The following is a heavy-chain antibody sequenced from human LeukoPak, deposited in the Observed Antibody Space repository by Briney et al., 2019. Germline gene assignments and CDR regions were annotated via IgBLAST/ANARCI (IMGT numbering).Heavy chain of an antibody. CDR2: MNPSGGST. D-gene: IGHD3-22*01. Sequence: GASVKVSCKASGHTFTSYYMHWVRQAPGQGLEWMGIMNPSGGSTSYAQKFQGRVTMTRDTSTSIVHMELSSLRSEDTAVYYCARGYYHSSGLVSHFDYWGQGTLVTVSS. J-gene: IGHJ4*02. CDR3: ARGYYHSSGLVSHFDY. CDR1: GHTFTSYY. V-gene: IGHV1-46*01.